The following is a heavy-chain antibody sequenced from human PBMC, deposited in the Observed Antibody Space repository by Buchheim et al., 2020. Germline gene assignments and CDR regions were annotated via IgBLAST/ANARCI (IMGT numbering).Heavy chain of an antibody. D-gene: IGHD3-10*01. CDR1: GFTFSRYW. CDR3: ARDRGADDAFDI. CDR2: IKSDGRST. V-gene: IGHV3-74*01. Sequence: EVQLVESGGGLGQPGGSLRLSCAASGFTFSRYWMHWVRQVPGKGLVWVSRIKSDGRSTGYADSVKGRFTISRDNAKNTLYFQMNSLRAEDTAVYYCARDRGADDAFDIWGQGT. J-gene: IGHJ3*02.